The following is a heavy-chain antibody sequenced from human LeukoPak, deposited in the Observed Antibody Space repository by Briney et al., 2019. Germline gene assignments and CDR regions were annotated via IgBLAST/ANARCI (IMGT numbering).Heavy chain of an antibody. Sequence: SGGSLRLSCAASGFTVSSNYMSWVRQAPGKGLEWVSVIYSGGSTYYADSVKGRFTISRDNSKNTLYLQMNSLRAEDTAVYYCARERPMVRGVTPNYYYGMDVWGQGTTVTVSS. CDR2: IYSGGST. D-gene: IGHD3-10*01. J-gene: IGHJ6*02. CDR3: ARERPMVRGVTPNYYYGMDV. CDR1: GFTVSSNY. V-gene: IGHV3-53*01.